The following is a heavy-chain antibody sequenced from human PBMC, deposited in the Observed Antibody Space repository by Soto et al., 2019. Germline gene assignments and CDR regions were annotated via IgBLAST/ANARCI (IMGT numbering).Heavy chain of an antibody. CDR2: IXXSXXX. D-gene: IGHD3-16*01. V-gene: IGHV4-4*07. Sequence: SETLSLTCTVSGGSISSYYWSWIRQPAGKGLGVIXRIXXSXXXXXHXXLKGRVTLNPDDSKNQFSLELSSVAPQDTAVFYCARDPPHVQHGVYPRGQGSLVTVSS. J-gene: IGHJ5*02. CDR1: GGSISSYY. CDR3: ARDPPHVQHGVYP.